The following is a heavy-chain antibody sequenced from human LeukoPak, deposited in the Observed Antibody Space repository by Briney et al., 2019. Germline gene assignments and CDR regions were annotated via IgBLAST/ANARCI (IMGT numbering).Heavy chain of an antibody. J-gene: IGHJ4*02. D-gene: IGHD3-10*01. V-gene: IGHV3-20*04. Sequence: GGSLRLSCAASGLIFSNYWMHWVRQAPGKGLEWVSGINWNGGSTGYADSVKGRFTISRDNAKNSLYLQMNSLRAEDTALYYCASLASSGSFPFDYWGQGTLVTVSS. CDR2: INWNGGST. CDR3: ASLASSGSFPFDY. CDR1: GLIFSNYW.